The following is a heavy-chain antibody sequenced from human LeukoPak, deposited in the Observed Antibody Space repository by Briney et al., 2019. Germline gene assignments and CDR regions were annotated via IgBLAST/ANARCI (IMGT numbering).Heavy chain of an antibody. J-gene: IGHJ4*02. CDR2: ISSSSSYI. V-gene: IGHV3-21*01. CDR3: AREPNDIEYSSSSAIDY. D-gene: IGHD6-6*01. CDR1: GFTFSSYS. Sequence: PGGSLRLSCAASGFTFSSYSMNWVRQAPGKGLEWVSSISSSSSYIYYADSVKGRFTISRDNAKNSLYLQMNSLRAEDTAVYYCAREPNDIEYSSSSAIDYWGQGTLVTVSS.